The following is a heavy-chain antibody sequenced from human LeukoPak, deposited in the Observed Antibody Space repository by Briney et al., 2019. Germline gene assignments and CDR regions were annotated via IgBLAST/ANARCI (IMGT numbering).Heavy chain of an antibody. J-gene: IGHJ3*02. D-gene: IGHD6-19*01. CDR2: ISSSSSYI. V-gene: IGHV3-21*01. CDR3: ARGGQWLPNAFDI. CDR1: GFTFSSYS. Sequence: GGSLRLSCAASGFTFSSYSMNWVRQAPGKGLEXXSSISSSSSYIYYADSVKGRFTISRDNAKNSLYLQMNSLRAEDTAVYYCARGGQWLPNAFDIWGQGTMVTVSS.